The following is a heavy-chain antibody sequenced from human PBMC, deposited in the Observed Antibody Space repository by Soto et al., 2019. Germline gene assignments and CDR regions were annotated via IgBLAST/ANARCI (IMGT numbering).Heavy chain of an antibody. V-gene: IGHV5-51*01. Sequence: GESLKISCKGSGYSFTSYWIGWVRQVPGKGLEWMGIIYPGDSDTRYSPSFQGQVTISAGKSISTAYLQWSSLKASDTAMYYCARYSSSPKGGRYYYYGMDVWGQGTTVTVSS. CDR3: ARYSSSPKGGRYYYYGMDV. J-gene: IGHJ6*02. CDR2: IYPGDSDT. D-gene: IGHD6-13*01. CDR1: GYSFTSYW.